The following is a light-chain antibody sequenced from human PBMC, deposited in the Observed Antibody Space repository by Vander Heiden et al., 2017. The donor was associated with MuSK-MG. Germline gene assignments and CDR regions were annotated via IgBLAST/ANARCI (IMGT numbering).Light chain of an antibody. Sequence: SSELTQVPAVSVALGQTVRITCQGDSLRSYYASWYQQKPGQAPVLVIYGKNNRPSGIPDRFSGSSSGNTASLTITGAQAEDEADYYCNSRDSSGNHWVFGGGTKLTVL. CDR3: NSRDSSGNHWV. CDR1: SLRSYY. J-gene: IGLJ3*02. V-gene: IGLV3-19*01. CDR2: GKN.